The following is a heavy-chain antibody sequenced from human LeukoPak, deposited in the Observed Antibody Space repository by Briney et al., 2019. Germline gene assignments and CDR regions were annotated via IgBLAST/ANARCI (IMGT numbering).Heavy chain of an antibody. CDR1: GFTVSSNY. J-gene: IGHJ5*02. V-gene: IGHV3-53*01. D-gene: IGHD5-24*01. CDR3: ARVPDGYNLGTYFDP. CDR2: IYTSGNT. Sequence: PGGSLRLSCAASGFTVSSNYMSWVRQAPGKGLEWVSVIYTSGNTYYADSVKGRFTISRDNSKNTLYLQMNSLRAEDTAVYYCARVPDGYNLGTYFDPWGQGTLVTVSS.